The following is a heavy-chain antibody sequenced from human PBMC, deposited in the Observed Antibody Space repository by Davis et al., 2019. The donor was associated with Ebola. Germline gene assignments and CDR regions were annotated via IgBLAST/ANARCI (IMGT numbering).Heavy chain of an antibody. J-gene: IGHJ4*02. CDR3: ARSSYQPDY. CDR1: GFTFRDYG. V-gene: IGHV3-30*02. Sequence: GESLKISCAASGFTFRDYGMHWVRQAPGKGLEWVTYIRYDASLQYYADPVRGRFTISRDNSMNTLYLQMNGLRAEDTAVYYCARSSYQPDYWGQGTLVTVSS. CDR2: IRYDASLQ. D-gene: IGHD2-2*01.